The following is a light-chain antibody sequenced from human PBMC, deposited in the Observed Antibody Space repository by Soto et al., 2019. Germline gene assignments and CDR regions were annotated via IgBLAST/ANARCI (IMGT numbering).Light chain of an antibody. CDR2: GAS. CDR1: QSVSSN. CDR3: QQYNQWPLT. V-gene: IGKV3-15*01. Sequence: ETVMTQSPVTLSVFPGQRVTLSCGASQSVSSNLAWYQQKPGQAPRLLIYGASTRATGIPDRCSGSGSGTEFTPTISRLQSEDLAVYHGQQYNQWPLTFGQGTKVE. J-gene: IGKJ1*01.